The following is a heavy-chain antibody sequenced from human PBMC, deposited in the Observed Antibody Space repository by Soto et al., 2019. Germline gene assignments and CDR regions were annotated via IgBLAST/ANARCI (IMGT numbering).Heavy chain of an antibody. CDR2: IIPFLGVT. Sequence: QVQLVQSGAEVKKPGSSVKVSCNASGGTFSHYTINWVRQAPGQGLEWMGRIIPFLGVTNYAQKFQARVTITADKSTTTAYMELSGLRFEDTAVYYCARDCESTVSTWSFGAFWGRGTLVTVSS. CDR3: ARDCESTVSTWSFGAF. V-gene: IGHV1-69*08. D-gene: IGHD3-10*01. J-gene: IGHJ4*02. CDR1: GGTFSHYT.